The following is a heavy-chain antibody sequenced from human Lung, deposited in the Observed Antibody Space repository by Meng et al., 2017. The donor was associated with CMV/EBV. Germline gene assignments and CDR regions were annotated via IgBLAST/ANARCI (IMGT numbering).Heavy chain of an antibody. D-gene: IGHD2-2*01. CDR1: RDSISSGEYF. V-gene: IGHV4-30-4*01. CDR3: ARGELLWDY. CDR2: MDYRGST. Sequence: RQESGPGLVKPSQTLSLTCTVSRDSISSGEYFWSWIRQPPGKGLEWIGYMDYRGSTFYNPSLKSRVTISVDTSKNQFSLKLSSVTAADTAVYFCARGELLWDYWGQGTLVTVSS. J-gene: IGHJ4*02.